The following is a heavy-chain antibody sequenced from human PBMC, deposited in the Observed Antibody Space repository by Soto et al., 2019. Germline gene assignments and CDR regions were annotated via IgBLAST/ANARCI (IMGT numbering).Heavy chain of an antibody. V-gene: IGHV3-15*07. CDR2: IKSKTDGGTT. CDR1: SVSNAW. J-gene: IGHJ4*02. CDR3: TTDLDYYYDSSGSDPSY. Sequence: SVSNAWMNWVRQAPGKGLAWVGRIKSKTDGGTTDYAAPVKGRFTISRDDSKNTLYLQMNSLKTEDTAVYYCTTDLDYYYDSSGSDPSYWGQGTLVTVSS. D-gene: IGHD3-22*01.